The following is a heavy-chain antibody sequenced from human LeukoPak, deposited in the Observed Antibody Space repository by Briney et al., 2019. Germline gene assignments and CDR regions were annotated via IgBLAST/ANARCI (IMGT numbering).Heavy chain of an antibody. V-gene: IGHV4-34*01. J-gene: IGHJ3*02. Sequence: PSETLSLTCAVYGGSFSGYYWTFVRQTPGKGLEWIGEIGHGGGTNYHPSLKSRVSIPIDTSKKQFSLRLSSVTAADTAVYYCARGKGYDILTGAPVHAFDIWGQGTMVTVSS. D-gene: IGHD3-9*01. CDR2: IGHGGGT. CDR3: ARGKGYDILTGAPVHAFDI. CDR1: GGSFSGYY.